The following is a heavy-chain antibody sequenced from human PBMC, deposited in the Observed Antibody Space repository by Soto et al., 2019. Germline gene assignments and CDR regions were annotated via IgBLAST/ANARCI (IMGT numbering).Heavy chain of an antibody. CDR2: INHSGST. CDR3: ARGPLVVVAATIPNYFDY. Sequence: SETLSLTCAVYGGSFSGYYWSWIRQPPGKGLEWIGEINHSGSTNYNPSLKSRVTISVDTSKNQFSLKLSSVTAADTAVYYCARGPLVVVAATIPNYFDYWGQGTLVTVSS. J-gene: IGHJ4*02. CDR1: GGSFSGYY. V-gene: IGHV4-34*01. D-gene: IGHD2-15*01.